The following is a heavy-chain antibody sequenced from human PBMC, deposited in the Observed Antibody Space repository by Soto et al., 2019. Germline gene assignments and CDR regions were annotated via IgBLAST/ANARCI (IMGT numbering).Heavy chain of an antibody. V-gene: IGHV4-34*01. CDR2: INHRGST. Sequence: PSETLSLTCAVFGGSFSGYYWSWIRQPPGKGLEWIGDINHRGSTNYNPSLKSRVTISVDTSKKQFSLKLSSVTAADTAVYYCASSPFSGRLGYFDYWGQGTLVTVSS. CDR1: GGSFSGYY. J-gene: IGHJ4*02. CDR3: ASSPFSGRLGYFDY. D-gene: IGHD3-10*01.